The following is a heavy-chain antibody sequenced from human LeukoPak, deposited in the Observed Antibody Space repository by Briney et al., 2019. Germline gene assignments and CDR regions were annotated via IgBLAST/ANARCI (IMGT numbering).Heavy chain of an antibody. V-gene: IGHV3-49*03. J-gene: IGHJ4*02. CDR1: GFTFGDYA. CDR2: IRSKAYGGTT. D-gene: IGHD6-13*01. CDR3: TTGPGCTSWSCWEY. Sequence: GSLRLSCTASGFTFGDYAMSWFRQAPGKGLEWVGFIRSKAYGGTTEYAASVKGRFTISRDDSKSIAYLQMNSLKTEDTAVYYCTTGPGCTSWSCWEYWGRGTLVTVSS.